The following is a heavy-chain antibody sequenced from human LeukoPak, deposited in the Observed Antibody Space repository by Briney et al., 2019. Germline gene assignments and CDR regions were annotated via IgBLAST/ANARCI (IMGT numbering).Heavy chain of an antibody. J-gene: IGHJ4*02. Sequence: SVKVSCKASGGTFGSYAISWVRQAPGQGLEWMGGIIPIFGTANYAQEFQGRVTITTDESTSTAYMELSSLRSEDTAVYYCARALSGSYSIFDYWGQGTLVTVSS. CDR3: ARALSGSYSIFDY. CDR2: IIPIFGTA. CDR1: GGTFGSYA. V-gene: IGHV1-69*05. D-gene: IGHD1-26*01.